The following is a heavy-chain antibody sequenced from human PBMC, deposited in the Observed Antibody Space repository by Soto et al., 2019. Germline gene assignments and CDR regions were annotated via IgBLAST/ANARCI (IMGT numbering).Heavy chain of an antibody. CDR1: CGSISSGGYY. CDR3: ARVRDEGGEDAFDS. D-gene: IGHD3-10*01. V-gene: IGHV4-31*03. CDR2: IDYSGST. J-gene: IGHJ3*02. Sequence: QVQLQEAGPGLVKPSQTLSLTCTVSCGSISSGGYYWSWIRQHAGKGLEWIGYIDYSGSTYYNPSLKSRVTISVDTSKNQFSLKLRSVTAADRAVYYCARVRDEGGEDAFDSWGQGTMVTVSS.